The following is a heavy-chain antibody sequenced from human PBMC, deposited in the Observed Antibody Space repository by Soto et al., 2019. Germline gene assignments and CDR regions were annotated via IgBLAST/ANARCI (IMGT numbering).Heavy chain of an antibody. CDR3: ARVPVDSGVYYFDY. D-gene: IGHD3-22*01. J-gene: IGHJ4*02. CDR2: ISAYNGNT. CDR1: GYTFTGYG. V-gene: IGHV1-18*01. Sequence: GASVKVSCQASGYTFTGYGISWVRQAPGQGLEWMGWISAYNGNTNYAQKLQGRVTMTTDTSTSTAYMELRSLRSDDTAVYYCARVPVDSGVYYFDYWGQGTLVTVSS.